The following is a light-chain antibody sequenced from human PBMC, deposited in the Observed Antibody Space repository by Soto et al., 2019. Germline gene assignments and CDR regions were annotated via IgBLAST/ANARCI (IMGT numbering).Light chain of an antibody. CDR1: QGISNY. V-gene: IGKV1-27*01. CDR3: QKYNSAPHLT. Sequence: DIQMTQSTSSLSASVGDRVTITCRASQGISNYLAWYQQKPGKVPKLLIYAASTLQSGVPSRFSGCGSGTDFTLTISSLQPEDVATYDCQKYNSAPHLTFGGGTKVEIK. J-gene: IGKJ4*01. CDR2: AAS.